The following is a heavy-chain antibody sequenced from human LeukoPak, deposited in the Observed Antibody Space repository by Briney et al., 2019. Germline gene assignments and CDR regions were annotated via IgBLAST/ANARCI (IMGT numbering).Heavy chain of an antibody. D-gene: IGHD6-13*01. CDR3: AKDRVATERYYMDV. CDR2: ISGSGGST. J-gene: IGHJ6*03. Sequence: GGSLRLSCAASGFTFRTSGMSWVRQAPGKGLEWVSAISGSGGSTYYADSVKGRFTISRDNSKNTLYLQMNSLRAEDTAVYYCAKDRVATERYYMDVWGKGTTVTISS. V-gene: IGHV3-23*01. CDR1: GFTFRTSG.